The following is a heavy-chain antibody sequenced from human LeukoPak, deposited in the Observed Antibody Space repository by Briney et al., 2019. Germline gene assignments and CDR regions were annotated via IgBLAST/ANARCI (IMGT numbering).Heavy chain of an antibody. CDR1: GGTFSSYG. J-gene: IGHJ4*02. Sequence: WASVKVSCKASGGTFSSYGISWVRQAPGQGLEWMGGIIPIFGTANYAQKFQGRVTITADKSTSTAYMELSSLRSEDTAVYYCARGVGYGSGSLGYWGQGTLVTVSS. D-gene: IGHD3-10*01. V-gene: IGHV1-69*06. CDR3: ARGVGYGSGSLGY. CDR2: IIPIFGTA.